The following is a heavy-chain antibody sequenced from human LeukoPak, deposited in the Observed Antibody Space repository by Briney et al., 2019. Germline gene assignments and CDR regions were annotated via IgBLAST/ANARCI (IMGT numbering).Heavy chain of an antibody. CDR1: GGSISSETYY. V-gene: IGHV4-61*02. CDR2: IYSSGST. CDR3: ARGGRGFDP. Sequence: SETLFLTCTVSGGSISSETYYWTWVRQPAGKGLEWIGRIYSSGSTSYNPSLKSRVTISVDTSKNQFSLELNSVTASDTAVYYCARGGRGFDPWGQGTLVTVSS. J-gene: IGHJ5*02.